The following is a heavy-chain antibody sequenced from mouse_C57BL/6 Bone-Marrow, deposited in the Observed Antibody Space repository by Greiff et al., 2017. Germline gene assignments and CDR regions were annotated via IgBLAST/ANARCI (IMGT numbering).Heavy chain of an antibody. D-gene: IGHD2-10*02. J-gene: IGHJ4*01. Sequence: QVQLKESGPELVKPGASVKLSCKASGYTFTSYDINWVKQRPGQGLEWIGWIYPRDSSTKYNEKFKGKATLTVDTSSSTAYMELHSLTSEDSAVYFCARGYGNYGRVYAMDYWGQGTSVTVSS. V-gene: IGHV1-85*01. CDR1: GYTFTSYD. CDR2: IYPRDSST. CDR3: ARGYGNYGRVYAMDY.